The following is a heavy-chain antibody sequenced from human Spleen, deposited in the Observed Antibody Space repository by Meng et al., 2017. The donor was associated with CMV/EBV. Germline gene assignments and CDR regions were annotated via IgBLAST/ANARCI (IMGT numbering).Heavy chain of an antibody. V-gene: IGHV3-30-3*01. CDR1: GFTFSSYA. D-gene: IGHD5-18*01. CDR2: ISYDGSNK. CDR3: ARDLRAGDTEVY. J-gene: IGHJ4*02. Sequence: GESLKISCAASGFTFSSYAMHWVRQAPGKGLEWVAVISYDGSNKYYADSVKGRFTISRDNSKNTLYLQMNSLRAEDTAVYYCARDLRAGDTEVYCGQGTLVTVSS.